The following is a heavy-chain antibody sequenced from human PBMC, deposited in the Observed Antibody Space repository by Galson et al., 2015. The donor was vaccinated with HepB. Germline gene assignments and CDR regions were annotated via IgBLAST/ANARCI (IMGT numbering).Heavy chain of an antibody. V-gene: IGHV1-69*13. D-gene: IGHD3-22*01. CDR3: ARGRYWLYYDSSGAFDI. J-gene: IGHJ3*02. Sequence: SVKVSCKASGGTFSSYAISWVRQAPGQGLEWMGGIIPIFGTANYAQKFQGRVTITADESTSTAYMELSSLRSEDTAVYYCARGRYWLYYDSSGAFDIWGQGTMVTVSS. CDR1: GGTFSSYA. CDR2: IIPIFGTA.